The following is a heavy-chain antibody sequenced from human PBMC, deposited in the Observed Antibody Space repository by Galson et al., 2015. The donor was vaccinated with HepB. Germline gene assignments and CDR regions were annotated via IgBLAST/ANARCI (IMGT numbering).Heavy chain of an antibody. D-gene: IGHD1-7*01. CDR1: GGSISSYY. V-gene: IGHV4-59*13. Sequence: ETLSLTCTVSGGSISSYYWNWIRQPPGKGLEWIGCIYYSGSTNYNPSLKSRVTISVDTSKNQFSLQLSSVTAADTAVYYCATERAETANYSWYFDLWGRGTLVTVSS. CDR2: IYYSGST. J-gene: IGHJ2*01. CDR3: ATERAETANYSWYFDL.